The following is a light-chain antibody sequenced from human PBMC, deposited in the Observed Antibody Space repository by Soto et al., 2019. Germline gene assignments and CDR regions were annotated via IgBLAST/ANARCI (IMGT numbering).Light chain of an antibody. CDR2: AAS. V-gene: IGKV1-39*01. CDR1: QGHSTY. CDR3: QQSFTTPFT. J-gene: IGKJ3*01. Sequence: DIQMTQSPSSLAASVGHRVTITCRASQGHSTYLNWYQQIPGKAPKLLIYAASSLQSGVPSRFSGSGSGTDFTLTISGLQPEDVATYYCQQSFTTPFTFGPGTKVEI.